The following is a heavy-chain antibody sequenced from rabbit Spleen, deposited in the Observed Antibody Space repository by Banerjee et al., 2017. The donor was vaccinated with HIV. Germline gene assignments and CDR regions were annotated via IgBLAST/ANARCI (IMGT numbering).Heavy chain of an antibody. V-gene: IGHV1S40*01. CDR3: ARYTRYAGDQYGMDL. Sequence: QSLEESGGDLVKPGGTLTLSCKASGFTLSSYWMHWVRQAPGKGLEWIARIYAGDGNTDYASWAKGRFTVSKTSSTTVTLQMTSLTAADTATYFCARYTRYAGDQYGMDLWGPGTLVTVS. CDR2: IYAGDGNT. CDR1: GFTLSSYW. J-gene: IGHJ6*01. D-gene: IGHD4-2*01.